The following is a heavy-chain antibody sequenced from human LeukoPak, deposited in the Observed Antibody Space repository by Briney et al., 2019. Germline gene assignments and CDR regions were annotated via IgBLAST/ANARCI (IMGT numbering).Heavy chain of an antibody. D-gene: IGHD3-9*01. J-gene: IGHJ4*02. CDR1: GFTFSSYS. CDR2: ISSSSSTI. V-gene: IGHV3-48*04. Sequence: GGSLRLSCAASGFTFSSYSMNWARQAPGKGLEWVSYISSSSSTIYYADSVKGRFTISRDNAKNSLYLQMNSLRAEDTAVYYCAREGIYDILTGYYPQPYYFDYWGQGTLVTVSS. CDR3: AREGIYDILTGYYPQPYYFDY.